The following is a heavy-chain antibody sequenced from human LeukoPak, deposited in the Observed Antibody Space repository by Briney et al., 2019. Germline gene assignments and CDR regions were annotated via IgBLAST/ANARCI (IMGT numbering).Heavy chain of an antibody. CDR2: IYYSGST. V-gene: IGHV4-39*07. CDR1: GGSISSSSYY. Sequence: SETLSLTCTVSGGSISSSSYYWGWIRQPPGKGLEWIGSIYYSGSTYYNPSLKSRVTISVDTSKNQFSLKLSSVTAADTAVYYCARPIRPTVVTGNAFDIWGQGTMVTVSS. J-gene: IGHJ3*02. CDR3: ARPIRPTVVTGNAFDI. D-gene: IGHD4-23*01.